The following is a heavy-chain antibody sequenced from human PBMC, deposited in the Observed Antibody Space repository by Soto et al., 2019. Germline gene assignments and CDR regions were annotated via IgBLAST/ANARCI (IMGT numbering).Heavy chain of an antibody. J-gene: IGHJ5*02. CDR3: AKLRGLRGWFGP. D-gene: IGHD4-17*01. CDR1: GGSFSGYY. Sequence: SETLSLTCAVYGGSFSGYYWSWIRQPPGKGLEWIGEINHSGSTNYNPSLKSRVTISVDTSKNQFSLKLSSVTAADTAVYYCAKLRGLRGWFGPWGQGTLVTVSS. V-gene: IGHV4-34*01. CDR2: INHSGST.